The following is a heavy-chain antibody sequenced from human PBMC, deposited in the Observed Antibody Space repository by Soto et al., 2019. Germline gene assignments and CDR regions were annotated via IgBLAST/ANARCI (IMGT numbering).Heavy chain of an antibody. CDR3: SSSPPTPLVPIDFRRRANCFDP. D-gene: IGHD3-3*01. CDR2: MSPDSGTT. V-gene: IGHV1-8*01. CDR1: GYTFTTYD. J-gene: IGHJ5*02. Sequence: GASVKVSCKASGYTFTTYDINWVRQAAGQGLEWMGWMSPDSGTTGYAQKFQGRVTMTRDTSITTAYFELTSLKSEDTAVYYCSSSPPTPLVPIDFRRRANCFDPWGPGTLVTVSS.